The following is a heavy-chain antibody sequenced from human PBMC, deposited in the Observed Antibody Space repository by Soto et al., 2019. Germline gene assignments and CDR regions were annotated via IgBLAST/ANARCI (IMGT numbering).Heavy chain of an antibody. CDR2: IIPFFGTA. CDR1: GGTFSSYA. D-gene: IGHD2-21*01. J-gene: IGHJ6*02. Sequence: QVQLVQSGAEVKKPGSSVKVSCKASGGTFSSYAISWVRQAPGLGLECMGGIIPFFGTANYAQKFQGRVTITADESTSTAYMELSSLRSEDTAVYYCALYSDYYYGMDVWGQGTTVTVSS. CDR3: ALYSDYYYGMDV. V-gene: IGHV1-69*12.